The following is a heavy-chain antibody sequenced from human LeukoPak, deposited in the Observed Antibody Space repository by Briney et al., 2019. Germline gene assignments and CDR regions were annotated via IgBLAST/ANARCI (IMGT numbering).Heavy chain of an antibody. J-gene: IGHJ4*02. CDR1: GFTFSSYA. V-gene: IGHV3-23*01. CDR2: ISGSGGST. Sequence: TGGSLRLSCAASGFTFSSYAMTWVRQAPGEGLEWFSGISGSGGSTYYAESVKGRFTISRDNSQNTLYLQMNSLRAEDTAVYYCARGGRRTYYDSSGLDFWGQGTLVTVSS. CDR3: ARGGRRTYYDSSGLDF. D-gene: IGHD3-22*01.